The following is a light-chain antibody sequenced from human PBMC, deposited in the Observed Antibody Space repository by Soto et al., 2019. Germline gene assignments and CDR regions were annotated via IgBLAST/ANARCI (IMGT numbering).Light chain of an antibody. CDR2: ASS. CDR3: QQSYSTPVT. CDR1: QSIRSD. Sequence: DIQMTQSPSSLSASVGDRVTITCRASQSIRSDLNWYQQKPWKAPKLLIYASSSLQSGVPSRFSGSGSGTDFTLTISSLQPEDFATYYWQQSYSTPVTFGQGTKVEIK. V-gene: IGKV1-39*01. J-gene: IGKJ1*01.